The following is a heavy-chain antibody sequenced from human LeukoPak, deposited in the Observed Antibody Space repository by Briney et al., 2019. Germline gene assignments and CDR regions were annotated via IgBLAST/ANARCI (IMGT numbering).Heavy chain of an antibody. Sequence: PGGSLRLSCAASGFSFDDYAMHWVRQAPGQGLEWVSLISGDGGSTYYADSVKGRFTISRDNSKNSLYLQMNSLRTEDTALYYCARQVGARPYFDYWGQGTLVTVSS. CDR2: ISGDGGST. J-gene: IGHJ4*02. V-gene: IGHV3-43*02. CDR3: ARQVGARPYFDY. D-gene: IGHD1-26*01. CDR1: GFSFDDYA.